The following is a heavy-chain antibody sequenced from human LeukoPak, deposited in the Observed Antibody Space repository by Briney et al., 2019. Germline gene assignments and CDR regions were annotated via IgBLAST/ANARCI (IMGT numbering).Heavy chain of an antibody. D-gene: IGHD3-10*02. J-gene: IGHJ4*02. Sequence: ESGPALVKPTQTLTLTCTFSGFSLSTSGMCVSWIRQPPGKALEWLARIDWDDDKYYSTSLKTRLTISKDTSKNQVVLTMTNMDPVDTATYYCARIGVRGYYFDYWGQGTLVTVSS. V-gene: IGHV2-70*11. CDR2: IDWDDDK. CDR1: GFSLSTSGMC. CDR3: ARIGVRGYYFDY.